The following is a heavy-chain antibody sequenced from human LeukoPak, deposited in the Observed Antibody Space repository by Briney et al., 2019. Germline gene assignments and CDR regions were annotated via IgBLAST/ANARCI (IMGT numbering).Heavy chain of an antibody. J-gene: IGHJ4*02. Sequence: GGSLRLSCAASGFTFGNYWMHWVRQVPGKGLVWVSRIDTDGSITNYADSARSRFTISRDNARNNLYLQMNSLRAEDTAVYYCVRDRGGRYEYWGQGTLVTVSS. D-gene: IGHD1-26*01. CDR3: VRDRGGRYEY. CDR1: GFTFGNYW. CDR2: IDTDGSIT. V-gene: IGHV3-74*01.